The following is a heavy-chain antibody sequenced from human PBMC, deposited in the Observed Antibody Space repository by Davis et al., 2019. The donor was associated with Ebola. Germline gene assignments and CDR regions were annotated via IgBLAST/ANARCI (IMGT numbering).Heavy chain of an antibody. CDR2: IYYSESS. J-gene: IGHJ6*02. CDR1: GGSISSSY. Sequence: SETLSLTCTVSGGSISSSYWSWIRQPPGKGLERIGYIYYSESSNYNPSLKSRVTISVDTSKNHFSLKLSSVTAADTAVYYCARDSRWLVPGTYYYYGMDVWGQGTTVTVSS. V-gene: IGHV4-59*01. D-gene: IGHD6-19*01. CDR3: ARDSRWLVPGTYYYYGMDV.